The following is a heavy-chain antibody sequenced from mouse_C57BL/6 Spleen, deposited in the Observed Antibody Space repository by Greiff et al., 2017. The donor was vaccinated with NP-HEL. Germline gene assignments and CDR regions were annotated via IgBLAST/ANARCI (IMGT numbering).Heavy chain of an antibody. CDR1: GYTFTDYE. CDR2: IDPETGGT. J-gene: IGHJ2*01. Sequence: VQLQQSGAELVRPGASVTLSCKASGYTFTDYEMHWVKQTPVHGLEWIGAIDPETGGTAYNQKFKGKAILTADKSSSTAYMELRSLTSEDSAVYYCTNYYGSSPDYWGQGTTLTVSS. D-gene: IGHD1-1*01. V-gene: IGHV1-15*01. CDR3: TNYYGSSPDY.